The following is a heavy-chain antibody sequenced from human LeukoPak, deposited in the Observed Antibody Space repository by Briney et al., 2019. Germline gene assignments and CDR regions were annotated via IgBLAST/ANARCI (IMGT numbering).Heavy chain of an antibody. J-gene: IGHJ4*02. CDR1: GFTFSTYS. V-gene: IGHV3-21*06. CDR3: ARELISSSSVLLPDY. D-gene: IGHD6-6*01. CDR2: ISSSNNYI. Sequence: GGSLRLSCAASGFTFSTYSMNWVRQAPGKGLGWVSSISSSNNYIFYADSVKGRFTISRDNAKNSLYLQMNSLRAEDTAVYYCARELISSSSVLLPDYWGQGTLVTVSS.